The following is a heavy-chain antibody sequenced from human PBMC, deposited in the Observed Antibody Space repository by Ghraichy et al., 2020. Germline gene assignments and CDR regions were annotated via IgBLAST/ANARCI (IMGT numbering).Heavy chain of an antibody. CDR3: ARDRIQLWLKGRDFDY. J-gene: IGHJ4*02. CDR2: INHSGST. D-gene: IGHD5-18*01. V-gene: IGHV4-34*01. Sequence: SQTLSLTCAVYGGSFSGYYWSWIRQPPGKGLEWIGEINHSGSTNYNPSLKSRVTISVDTSKNQFSLKLSSVTAADTAVYYCARDRIQLWLKGRDFDYWGQGTLVTVSS. CDR1: GGSFSGYY.